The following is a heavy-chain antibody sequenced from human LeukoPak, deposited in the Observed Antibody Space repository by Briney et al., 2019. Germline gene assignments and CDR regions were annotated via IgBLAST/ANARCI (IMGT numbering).Heavy chain of an antibody. CDR3: ARRAYCGGDSYTAFDY. J-gene: IGHJ4*02. CDR1: GFTFDDYG. Sequence: PGGSLRLSCAASGFTFDDYGMSWVRQAPGKWLEWVSCINWNGGSTGYADSVKGRFTISRDDAKNSLYLQMNSLRAEDTALYYCARRAYCGGDSYTAFDYWGQGTLVTVSS. CDR2: INWNGGST. V-gene: IGHV3-20*04. D-gene: IGHD2-21*02.